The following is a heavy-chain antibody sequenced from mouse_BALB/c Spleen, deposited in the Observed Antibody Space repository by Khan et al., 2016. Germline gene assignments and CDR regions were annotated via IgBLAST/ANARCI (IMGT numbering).Heavy chain of an antibody. J-gene: IGHJ3*01. CDR2: INPSTGYT. V-gene: IGHV1-7*01. D-gene: IGHD2-1*01. CDR3: ERWADYGNYLFAY. Sequence: QVQLQQSGAELAKPGASVKMSCKASGYTFTSYWMHWVKQRPGQGLEWIGYINPSTGYTEYNQKFKDKATLTADKSSSTAYMQLSSLTSEDSAVYYCERWADYGNYLFAYWGQGTLVTVSA. CDR1: GYTFTSYW.